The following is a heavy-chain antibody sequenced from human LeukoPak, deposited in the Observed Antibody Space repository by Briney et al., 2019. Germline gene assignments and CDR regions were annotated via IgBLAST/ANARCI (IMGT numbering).Heavy chain of an antibody. D-gene: IGHD2-2*01. CDR3: ARASYCSSTSCYLGGDSDY. V-gene: IGHV1-18*01. Sequence: ASVKVSCKASGYTFTSYGISWVRQAPGQGLEWMGWISAYNGNTNYAQELQGRVTMTTDTSTSTAYMELRSLRSDDTAVYYCARASYCSSTSCYLGGDSDYWGQGTLVTVSS. J-gene: IGHJ4*02. CDR2: ISAYNGNT. CDR1: GYTFTSYG.